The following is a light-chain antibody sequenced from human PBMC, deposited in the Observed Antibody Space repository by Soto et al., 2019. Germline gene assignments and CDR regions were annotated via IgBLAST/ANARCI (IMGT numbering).Light chain of an antibody. CDR3: QQYYGAPLT. Sequence: DIVMTQSPDSLAVSLGERAAINCKSRQSLLSSADNKNYLAWYQQKPGQPPKLLISWASTRQFGVPDRFIGSGSGTDFTLTISSLKPEDVALYYCQQYYGAPLTFGGGTKVEIK. J-gene: IGKJ4*01. V-gene: IGKV4-1*01. CDR1: QSLLSSADNKNY. CDR2: WAS.